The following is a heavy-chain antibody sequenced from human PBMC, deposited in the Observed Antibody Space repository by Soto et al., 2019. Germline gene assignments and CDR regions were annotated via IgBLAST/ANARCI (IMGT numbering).Heavy chain of an antibody. Sequence: TLSLTCTVSGVSVSSYYWSWIRQPPGKGLEWIGYTYYSGSANYNPSLKGRVTISLDTSKNQFSLKLSSVTAADTAVYYCARKGFFDYWGQGALVTVSS. V-gene: IGHV4-59*02. CDR1: GVSVSSYY. CDR3: ARKGFFDY. J-gene: IGHJ4*02. CDR2: TYYSGSA.